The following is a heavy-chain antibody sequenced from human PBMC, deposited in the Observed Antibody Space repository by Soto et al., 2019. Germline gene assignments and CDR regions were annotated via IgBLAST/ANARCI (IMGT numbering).Heavy chain of an antibody. J-gene: IGHJ6*02. CDR1: GYTVPSYA. Sequence: GASGKVSCKASGYTVPSYAMHGVRQAPRQRLEWMGWINAGNGNTKYSQKFQDRVTITRDTSASTAYMELSSLRSEDTAVYYCARVGPIPDFYYHYGMDVWGQGTTVTVSS. D-gene: IGHD1-26*01. V-gene: IGHV1-3*01. CDR2: INAGNGNT. CDR3: ARVGPIPDFYYHYGMDV.